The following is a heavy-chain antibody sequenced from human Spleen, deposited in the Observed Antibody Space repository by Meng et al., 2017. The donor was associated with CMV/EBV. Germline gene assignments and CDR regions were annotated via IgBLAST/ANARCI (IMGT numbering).Heavy chain of an antibody. V-gene: IGHV4-59*01. CDR1: GGSISSYY. CDR3: AREYYDFWSGNAYYYYGMDV. D-gene: IGHD3-3*01. CDR2: IYYSGST. Sequence: ESLKISCTVSGGSISSYYWSWIRQPPGKGLEWIGYIYYSGSTNYNPSLKSRVTISVDTSKNQFSLKLSSVTAADTAVYYCAREYYDFWSGNAYYYYGMDVWGQGTTVTVSS. J-gene: IGHJ6*02.